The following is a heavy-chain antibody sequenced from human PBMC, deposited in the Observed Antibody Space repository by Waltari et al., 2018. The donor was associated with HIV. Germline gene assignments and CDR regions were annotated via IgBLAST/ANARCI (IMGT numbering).Heavy chain of an antibody. CDR1: GGSISSSSTYY. CDR3: ARATYSYGLDV. CDR2: FYYSWST. J-gene: IGHJ6*02. V-gene: IGHV4-39*01. Sequence: QLQLQESGPGLVTPSETLSLTCTVSGGSISSSSTYYWGWIRQPPGKGLEWIGSFYYSWSTYYHPALKSRVTISVETSRNQFSLKLTSMTAADTGIYYCARATYSYGLDVWSQGTTVTVSS.